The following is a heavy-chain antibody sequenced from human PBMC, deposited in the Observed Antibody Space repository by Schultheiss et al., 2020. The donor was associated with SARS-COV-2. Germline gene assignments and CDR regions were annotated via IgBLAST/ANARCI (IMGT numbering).Heavy chain of an antibody. CDR2: ISNDGSNT. CDR3: ARDLTPHDY. J-gene: IGHJ4*02. V-gene: IGHV3-30*03. CDR1: GFIFSDYA. Sequence: GGSLRLSCVASGFIFSDYAMHWVRQSPGKGLEWVTTISNDGSNTYFADSVRGRFTISRDNSKNTLYLQMNSLRAEDTAIYYCARDLTPHDYWGQGTLVTVSS.